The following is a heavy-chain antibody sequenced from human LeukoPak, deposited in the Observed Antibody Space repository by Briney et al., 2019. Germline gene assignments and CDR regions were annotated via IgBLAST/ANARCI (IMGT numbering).Heavy chain of an antibody. CDR3: ARDLPHYYDSSGYYPYYFDY. CDR2: ISSSSYI. Sequence: GGSLRLSCAASGFTFSSYSMNWVRQAPGKGLEWVSSISSSSYIYYSDSVKGRFTISRDNTKNSLYLQMNSLRAEDTAVYYCARDLPHYYDSSGYYPYYFDYWGQGTLVTVSS. D-gene: IGHD3-22*01. J-gene: IGHJ4*02. CDR1: GFTFSSYS. V-gene: IGHV3-21*01.